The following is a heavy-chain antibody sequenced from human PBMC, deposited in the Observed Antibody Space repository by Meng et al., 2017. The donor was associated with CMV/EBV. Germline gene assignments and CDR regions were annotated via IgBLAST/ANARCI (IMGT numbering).Heavy chain of an antibody. J-gene: IGHJ6*02. CDR2: IYSGGST. V-gene: IGHV3-66*02. CDR3: TSFPRFIYYGMDV. D-gene: IGHD3-10*01. Sequence: GGSLRPSCAASGFTVSSNYMSWVRQAPGKGLEWVSVIYSGGSTYYADSVKGRFTISRDNSKNTLYLQMNSLRAEDTAVYYCTSFPRFIYYGMDVWGQGTTVTVSS. CDR1: GFTVSSNY.